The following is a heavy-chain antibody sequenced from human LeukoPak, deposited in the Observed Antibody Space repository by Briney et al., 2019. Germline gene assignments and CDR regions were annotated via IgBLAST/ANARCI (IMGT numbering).Heavy chain of an antibody. CDR3: ARGAYYFDY. V-gene: IGHV4-4*09. CDR1: GGSISSYY. CDR2: IYTSGST. D-gene: IGHD1-26*01. Sequence: PSETLSLTCTVSGGSISSYYWSWIRQPPGKGLEWIGYIYTSGSTNYNPSLKSRVTISVDTSKNQFSLKLTSVTAADTAVYYCARGAYYFDYWGQGTLVTVSS. J-gene: IGHJ4*02.